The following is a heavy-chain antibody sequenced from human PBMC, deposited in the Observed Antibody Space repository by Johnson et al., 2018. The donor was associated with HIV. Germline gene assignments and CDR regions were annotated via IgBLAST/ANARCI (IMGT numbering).Heavy chain of an antibody. D-gene: IGHD2-15*01. CDR3: AKDRSGGALGAFDI. CDR1: GFTFSSYA. CDR2: ISYDRSNK. V-gene: IGHV3-30-3*01. J-gene: IGHJ3*02. Sequence: QVQLVESGGGVVQPGRSLRLSCAASGFTFSSYAMHWVRQAPGKGLEWVAVISYDRSNKYYADSVKGRFTISRDNSKNTLYLQMNSLRAEDTALYYCAKDRSGGALGAFDIWGHGTMVTVSA.